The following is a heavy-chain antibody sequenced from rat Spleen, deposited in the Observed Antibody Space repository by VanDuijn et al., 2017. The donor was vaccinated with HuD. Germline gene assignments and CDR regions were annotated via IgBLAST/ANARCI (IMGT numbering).Heavy chain of an antibody. D-gene: IGHD2-2*01. V-gene: IGHV5-29*01. CDR1: GFTFSNYG. CDR3: ARAGYLRDWYFDF. Sequence: EVQLVESGGGLVQPGRSLKLSCAASGFTFSNYGMAWVRQAPTKGLEWVATIPYDGSTPYCRDSVKGRFSISRDNAKNTLYLQMDNLRSEDTATYYCARAGYLRDWYFDFWGPGTMVTVSS. CDR2: IPYDGSTP. J-gene: IGHJ1*01.